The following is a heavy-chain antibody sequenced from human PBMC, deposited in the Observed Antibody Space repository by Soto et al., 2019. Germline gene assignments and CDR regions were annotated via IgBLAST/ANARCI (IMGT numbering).Heavy chain of an antibody. J-gene: IGHJ3*02. D-gene: IGHD3-9*01. CDR1: CYPVSSKC. V-gene: IGHV1-18*01. CDR2: LSAYNGNT. Sequence: VPVEVSSKASCYPVSSKCISLQQQEHGQGLEWMGWLSAYNGNTNYAHKLQGRVTMTTDTSTSTAYMELRSLRYDDTALYYCAVGFDWLLQNDAFDIWGQRTMVTV. CDR3: AVGFDWLLQNDAFDI.